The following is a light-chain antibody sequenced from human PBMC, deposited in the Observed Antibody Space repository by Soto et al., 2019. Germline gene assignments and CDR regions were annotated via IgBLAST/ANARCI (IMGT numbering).Light chain of an antibody. CDR3: AAWDYSLNAYV. Sequence: QSVLTQPPSASGTPGQRVTFSCAGSNSNIGSNTVNWYQQLPGTAPKVLIYSNNQRPSGVPDRFSGSKSDTSASLAISGLQSEDDADYYCAAWDYSLNAYVFGIGTKLTVL. CDR2: SNN. V-gene: IGLV1-44*01. J-gene: IGLJ1*01. CDR1: NSNIGSNT.